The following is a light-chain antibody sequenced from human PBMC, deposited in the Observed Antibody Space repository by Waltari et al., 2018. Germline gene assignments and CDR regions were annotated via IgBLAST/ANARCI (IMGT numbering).Light chain of an antibody. V-gene: IGLV4-69*01. CDR2: LTSAGSH. CDR1: SGHSDDA. Sequence: QLVLTQSPSASASLGASVKLACTLSSGHSDDAIAWHQQQPEKGPRYLMKLTSAGSHKKGDGIPDRFSGSSSGAERYLTISSLQSEDEADYYCQAWGTGTWVFGGGTKLTVL. CDR3: QAWGTGTWV. J-gene: IGLJ3*02.